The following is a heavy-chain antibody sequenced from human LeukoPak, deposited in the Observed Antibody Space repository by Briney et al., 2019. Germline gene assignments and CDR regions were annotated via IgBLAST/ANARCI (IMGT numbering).Heavy chain of an antibody. V-gene: IGHV4-59*01. J-gene: IGHJ4*02. CDR1: GGSISSYY. Sequence: SETLSLTCTVSGGSISSYYWSWIRQPPGKGLEWIGYIYYSGSTNYNPSLKSRVTISVDTSKNQFSLKLSSVTAADTAVYYCARSAGGASFYYWGQGTLVTVSS. D-gene: IGHD1-26*01. CDR3: ARSAGGASFYY. CDR2: IYYSGST.